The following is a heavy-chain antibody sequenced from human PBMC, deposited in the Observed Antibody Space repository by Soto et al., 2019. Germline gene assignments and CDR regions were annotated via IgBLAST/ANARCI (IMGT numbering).Heavy chain of an antibody. J-gene: IGHJ4*02. V-gene: IGHV3-9*01. CDR2: ISWNSGSI. Sequence: LKLSCVASGFTFGDYAMKWVRPAPWKGLEWVSAISWNSGSIDYADSVKGRFTIPRDNAKNSLYLQMNSLRAEDTALYYCAKSHTTSGWYVTTDYWGQGTRVTVSS. D-gene: IGHD6-19*01. CDR3: AKSHTTSGWYVTTDY. CDR1: GFTFGDYA.